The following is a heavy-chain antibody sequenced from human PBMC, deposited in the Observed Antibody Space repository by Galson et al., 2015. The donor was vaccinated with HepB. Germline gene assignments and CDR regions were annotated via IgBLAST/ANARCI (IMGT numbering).Heavy chain of an antibody. V-gene: IGHV3-30*18. CDR2: ISYDGSNK. D-gene: IGHD2-21*01. CDR3: AKEGCGGDCYWRPVGYYYYYMDV. Sequence: SLRLSCAASGFTFSSYGMHWVRQAPGKGLEWVAVISYDGSNKYYADSVKGRFTISRDNSKNTLYLQMNSLRAEDTAVYYCAKEGCGGDCYWRPVGYYYYYMDVWGKGTTVTVSS. CDR1: GFTFSSYG. J-gene: IGHJ6*03.